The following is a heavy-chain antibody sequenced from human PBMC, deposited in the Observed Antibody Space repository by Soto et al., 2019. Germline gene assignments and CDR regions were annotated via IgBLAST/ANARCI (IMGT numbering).Heavy chain of an antibody. Sequence: GESLKISCKGSGYSFTSYWIGWVRQMPGKGLEWMGIIYPGDSDTRYSPSFQGQVTISADKSISTAYLQWSSLKASDTAMYYCARLPPYPPRIAAAGYYYYGMDVWGQGTTVTVSS. J-gene: IGHJ6*02. CDR2: IYPGDSDT. CDR1: GYSFTSYW. D-gene: IGHD6-13*01. CDR3: ARLPPYPPRIAAAGYYYYGMDV. V-gene: IGHV5-51*01.